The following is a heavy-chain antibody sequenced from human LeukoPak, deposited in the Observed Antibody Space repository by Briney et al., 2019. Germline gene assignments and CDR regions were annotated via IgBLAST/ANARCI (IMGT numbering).Heavy chain of an antibody. J-gene: IGHJ4*02. CDR3: ARGHIRQLVDY. CDR1: GGSISSYY. V-gene: IGHV4-59*12. Sequence: SETLSLTCTVSGGSISSYYWSWIRQPPGKGLEWIGYIYYSGSTNYNPSLKSRVTISVDTSKNQFSLKLSSVTAADTAVYYCARGHIRQLVDYWGQGTLVTVSS. CDR2: IYYSGST. D-gene: IGHD6-13*01.